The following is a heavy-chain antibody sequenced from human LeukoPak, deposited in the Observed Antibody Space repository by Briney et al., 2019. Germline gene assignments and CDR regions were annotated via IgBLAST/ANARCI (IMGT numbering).Heavy chain of an antibody. D-gene: IGHD3-10*01. V-gene: IGHV3-7*01. CDR3: ARDRPWSFYGSGHNIFDS. J-gene: IGHJ4*02. Sequence: PGGSLRLSCAASGFTFSSYAMSWVRQAPGKGLEWVANIKEHGSETNYVDSVKGRFIISRDNAKNSLYLQMNSLKAEDTAVYYCARDRPWSFYGSGHNIFDSWGQGTLVTVSS. CDR1: GFTFSSYA. CDR2: IKEHGSET.